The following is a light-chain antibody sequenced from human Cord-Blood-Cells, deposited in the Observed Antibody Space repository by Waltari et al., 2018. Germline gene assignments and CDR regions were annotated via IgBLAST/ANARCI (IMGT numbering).Light chain of an antibody. CDR1: QSVSSN. CDR2: GAS. V-gene: IGKV3-15*01. Sequence: EIVMTQSPATLSVSPGERATLSCRASQSVSSNLAWYQQKPGQAPRLLIYGASTRATGIPARFSGRGSGTDFTLTISSLQSEDFAVYYCQQYNNWPPVFGPGTKVDIK. CDR3: QQYNNWPPV. J-gene: IGKJ3*01.